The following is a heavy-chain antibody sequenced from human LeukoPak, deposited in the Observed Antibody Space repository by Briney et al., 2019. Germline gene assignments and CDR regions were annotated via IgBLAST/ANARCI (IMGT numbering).Heavy chain of an antibody. Sequence: SETLSLTCTVSGGSINSYYWSWIRQPAGKGLEWIGRIYTSGSTNYNPSLKSRVTISVDTSKNQFSLKLSSVTAADTAVYYCARDGGYGEYYFDYWGQGTLVTVSS. D-gene: IGHD5-12*01. J-gene: IGHJ4*02. CDR2: IYTSGST. CDR1: GGSINSYY. CDR3: ARDGGYGEYYFDY. V-gene: IGHV4-4*07.